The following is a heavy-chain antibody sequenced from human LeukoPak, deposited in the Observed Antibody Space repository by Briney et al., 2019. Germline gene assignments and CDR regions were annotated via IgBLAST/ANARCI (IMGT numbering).Heavy chain of an antibody. J-gene: IGHJ1*01. CDR3: CGSSGYYKSAEYFQH. D-gene: IGHD3-22*01. V-gene: IGHV3-30*03. CDR1: GFTFSNAG. CDR2: ISYDGSNK. Sequence: GGSLRLSCAASGFTFSNAGMSWVRQAPGKGLEWVAVISYDGSNKYYADSVKGRFTISRDNSKNTLYLQMNSLRAEDTAVYYCCGSSGYYKSAEYFQHWGQGTLVTVSS.